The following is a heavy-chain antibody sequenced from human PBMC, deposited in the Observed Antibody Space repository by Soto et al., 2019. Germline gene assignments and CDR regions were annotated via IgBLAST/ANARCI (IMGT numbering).Heavy chain of an antibody. V-gene: IGHV3-11*01. CDR3: ATDKVVPAAIVPAFGI. Sequence: QVQLVESGGGLVKPGGSLRLSCAASGFTFSDYYMSWIRQAPGKGLEWVSYISSSGSTIYYADSVKGRFTISRDNAKNSLYLQMNCLRAEDTAVYYCATDKVVPAAIVPAFGIWGQGTMVTVSS. CDR2: ISSSGSTI. CDR1: GFTFSDYY. J-gene: IGHJ3*02. D-gene: IGHD2-2*01.